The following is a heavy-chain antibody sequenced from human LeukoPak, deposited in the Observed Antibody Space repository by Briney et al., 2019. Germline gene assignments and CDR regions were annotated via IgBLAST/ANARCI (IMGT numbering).Heavy chain of an antibody. Sequence: GSVKVSCKAPGYTFTSYGISWVRQAPGQGLEWMGWISAYNGNTNYAQKLQGRVTMTTDTSTSTAYMELRSLRSDDTAVYYCARDKITMVREVIVPFDYWGQGTLVTASS. V-gene: IGHV1-18*01. D-gene: IGHD3-10*01. CDR2: ISAYNGNT. CDR1: GYTFTSYG. J-gene: IGHJ4*02. CDR3: ARDKITMVREVIVPFDY.